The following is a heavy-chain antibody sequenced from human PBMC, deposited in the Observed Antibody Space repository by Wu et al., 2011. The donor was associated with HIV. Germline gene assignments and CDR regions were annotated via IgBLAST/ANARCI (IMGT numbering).Heavy chain of an antibody. V-gene: IGHV1-69*05. CDR3: ARGIPYYYDSSGYSSTPYYFDY. J-gene: IGHJ4*02. CDR2: IIPIFGTA. Sequence: QLQLVQSGAEMKKPGSSVKVYCKASGGTFSSYGISWVRQAPGQGPEWMGGIIPIFGTANYAQKFQGRVTITTDESTSTAYMELSSLRSEDTAVYYCARGIPYYYDSSGYSSTPYYFDYWGQGTLVTVSS. D-gene: IGHD3-22*01. CDR1: GGTFSSYG.